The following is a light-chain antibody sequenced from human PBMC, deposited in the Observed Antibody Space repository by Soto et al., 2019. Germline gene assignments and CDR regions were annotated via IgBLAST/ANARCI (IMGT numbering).Light chain of an antibody. CDR2: NTN. J-gene: IGLJ2*01. V-gene: IGLV8-61*01. Sequence: QTVVTQEPSFSVSPGGTVTLTCGLSSGSVSTTYYPSWYQQTPGQAPRTLIYNTNIRSSGVPDRFSGSILGNKAALTITGAQADDESDYFCVLYMGSGLLVFGGGTKVTVL. CDR3: VLYMGSGLLV. CDR1: SGSVSTTYY.